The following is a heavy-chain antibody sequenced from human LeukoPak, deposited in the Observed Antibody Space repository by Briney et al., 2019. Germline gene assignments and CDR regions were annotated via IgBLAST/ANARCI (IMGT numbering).Heavy chain of an antibody. D-gene: IGHD3-22*01. J-gene: IGHJ4*02. CDR2: KWYDGSNK. Sequence: GGSLRLSCAASGFTFSSYGMHWVRQAPGKGLEWVAVKWYDGSNKYYADSVKGRFTISRDNSKNTLYLQMNSLRAEDTAVYYCARAQTYYYDSSGYYPDYWGQGTLVTVSS. CDR3: ARAQTYYYDSSGYYPDY. V-gene: IGHV3-33*01. CDR1: GFTFSSYG.